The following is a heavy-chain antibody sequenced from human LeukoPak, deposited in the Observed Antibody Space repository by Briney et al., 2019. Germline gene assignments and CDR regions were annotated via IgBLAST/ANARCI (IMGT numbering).Heavy chain of an antibody. J-gene: IGHJ3*02. Sequence: ASVKVSCKASGGTFSSYTISWVRQAPGQGLEWMGRIIPILGIANYAQKFQGRVTITADKSTSTAYMELSSLRSGDTAVYYCARATVTTNDAFDIWGQGTMVTVSS. CDR3: ARATVTTNDAFDI. CDR1: GGTFSSYT. CDR2: IIPILGIA. V-gene: IGHV1-69*02. D-gene: IGHD4-17*01.